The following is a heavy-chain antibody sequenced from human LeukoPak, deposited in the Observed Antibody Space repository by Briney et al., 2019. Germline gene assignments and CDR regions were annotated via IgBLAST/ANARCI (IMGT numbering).Heavy chain of an antibody. CDR1: GYTFTGYY. CDR3: AREPHYGSGSSGPIDAFDI. J-gene: IGHJ3*02. V-gene: IGHV1-2*02. CDR2: INPNSGGT. D-gene: IGHD3-10*01. Sequence: ASVKVSCKASGYTFTGYYMHWVRQAPGQGLEWMGWINPNSGGTNYAQKFQGRVTMTRDTSISTAYMELSRLRSDDTAVYYCAREPHYGSGSSGPIDAFDIWGQGTMVTVSS.